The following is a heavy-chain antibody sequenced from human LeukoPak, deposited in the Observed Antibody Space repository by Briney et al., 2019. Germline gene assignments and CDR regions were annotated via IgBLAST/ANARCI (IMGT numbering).Heavy chain of an antibody. D-gene: IGHD1-26*01. CDR1: GYTFTSYY. V-gene: IGHV1-46*01. J-gene: IGHJ3*02. CDR3: ARDGGSSRGDAFDI. Sequence: SSVKVSCNASGYTFTSYYIHCVRHAPRQGLEWMGIINPSGGRTSYAQKFQGRVTMTRDTSTSTVYMELSSLRSEDTAVYYCARDGGSSRGDAFDIWGQGTMVTVSS. CDR2: INPSGGRT.